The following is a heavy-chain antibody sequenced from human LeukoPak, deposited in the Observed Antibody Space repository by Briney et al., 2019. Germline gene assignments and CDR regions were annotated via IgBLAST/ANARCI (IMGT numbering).Heavy chain of an antibody. CDR3: AKALDPYSSRWTDNFFDY. CDR1: GFTFSSYG. Sequence: PGRSLRLSCAASGFTFSSYGMHWVRQAPGKGLEWVAVIWYDGSNKYYADSVKGRFTISRDNSKDTLYLQMNSLRAEDTAVYYCAKALDPYSSRWTDNFFDYWGQGTLVTVSS. CDR2: IWYDGSNK. D-gene: IGHD6-13*01. V-gene: IGHV3-33*06. J-gene: IGHJ4*02.